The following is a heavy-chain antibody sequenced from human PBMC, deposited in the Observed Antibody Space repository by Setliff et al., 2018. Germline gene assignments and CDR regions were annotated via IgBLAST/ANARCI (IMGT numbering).Heavy chain of an antibody. J-gene: IGHJ2*01. Sequence: SVKVSCKASGGTFSSYAISWVRQAPGQGLKWMGGIIPIFGTANYAQKFQGRVTITTDESTSTAYMELSSLRSEDTAVYYCARDGPQTTPSGWYFDLWGRGTLVTVSS. V-gene: IGHV1-69*05. CDR2: IIPIFGTA. D-gene: IGHD4-17*01. CDR3: ARDGPQTTPSGWYFDL. CDR1: GGTFSSYA.